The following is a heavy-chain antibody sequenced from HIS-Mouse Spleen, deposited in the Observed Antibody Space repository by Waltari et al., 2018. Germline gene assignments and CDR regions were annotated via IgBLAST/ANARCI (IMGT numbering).Heavy chain of an antibody. D-gene: IGHD6-13*01. Sequence: QLQLQESGPGLVKPSETLSLTCTVSGGSISSSSYYRGWIRQPPGKGLEWIGSIYYSGITYYTPSLKSRVTISVDTSKNQFSLKLSSVTAADTAVYYCAREIPYSSSWYDWYFDLWGRGTLVTVSS. V-gene: IGHV4-39*07. CDR2: IYYSGIT. CDR1: GGSISSSSYY. CDR3: AREIPYSSSWYDWYFDL. J-gene: IGHJ2*01.